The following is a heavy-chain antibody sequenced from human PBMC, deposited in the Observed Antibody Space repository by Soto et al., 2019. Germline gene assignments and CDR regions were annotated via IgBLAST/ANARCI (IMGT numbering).Heavy chain of an antibody. D-gene: IGHD6-19*01. J-gene: IGHJ4*02. CDR3: AKAQARAVAGTRVDY. Sequence: GGSLRLSCAASGFTFSSYAMSWVRQAPGKGLEWVSAISGSGGSTYYADSVKGRFTISRDNSKNTLYLQMNSLRAEDTAVYYCAKAQARAVAGTRVDYWGQGTLVTVSS. V-gene: IGHV3-23*01. CDR2: ISGSGGST. CDR1: GFTFSSYA.